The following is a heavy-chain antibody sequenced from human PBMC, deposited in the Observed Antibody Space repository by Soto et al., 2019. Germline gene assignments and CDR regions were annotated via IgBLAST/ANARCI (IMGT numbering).Heavy chain of an antibody. V-gene: IGHV3-21*01. CDR1: GFTFSSYS. CDR2: ISSSSSYI. CDR3: AREPGESEFPKVNYFDY. D-gene: IGHD1-26*01. J-gene: IGHJ4*02. Sequence: PGGSLRLSCAASGFTFSSYSMNWVRQAPGKGLEWVSSISSSSSYIYYADSVKGRFTISRDNAKNSLYLQMNSLRAEDTAVYYCAREPGESEFPKVNYFDYWGQGTLVTVSS.